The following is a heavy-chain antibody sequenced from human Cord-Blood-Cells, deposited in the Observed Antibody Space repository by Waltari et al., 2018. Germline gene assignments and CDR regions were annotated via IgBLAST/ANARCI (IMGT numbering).Heavy chain of an antibody. J-gene: IGHJ6*02. CDR3: ARDRPITGTTFGYYYYGMDV. Sequence: QVQLQELGPGLVKPSETLSLTCTVSGGSISSYYWSWIRQPPGKGLEWIGYIYYSGSTNYNPSLKSRVTISVDTSKNQFSLKLSSVTAADTAVYYCARDRPITGTTFGYYYYGMDVWGQGTTVTVSS. CDR1: GGSISSYY. D-gene: IGHD1-20*01. CDR2: IYYSGST. V-gene: IGHV4-59*01.